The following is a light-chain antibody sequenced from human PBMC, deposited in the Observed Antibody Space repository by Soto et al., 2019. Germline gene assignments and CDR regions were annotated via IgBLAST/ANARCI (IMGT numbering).Light chain of an antibody. V-gene: IGLV2-23*01. CDR2: EGS. CDR1: SSDVGSYNL. CDR3: CSYAGSSTFV. Sequence: QSALTQPASVSGSPGQSITISCTGTSSDVGSYNLVSWYQQHPGKAPKLMIYEGSKRPSGVSNRFCGSKSGNTAFLTISGLQAEYEADYYCCSYAGSSTFVFGTGTKVTVL. J-gene: IGLJ1*01.